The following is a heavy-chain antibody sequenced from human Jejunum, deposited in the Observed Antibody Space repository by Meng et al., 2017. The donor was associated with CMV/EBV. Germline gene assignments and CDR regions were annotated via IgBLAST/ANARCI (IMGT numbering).Heavy chain of an antibody. CDR1: GLTFNIYA. Sequence: SGLTFNIYAMTWVRQAPGKGLEWVSSITGSGDIILDADSVKGRFTISRDNSKNMVYLQMHSLRADDTALYYCASDITGNSYAYDSWGQGTLVTVSS. D-gene: IGHD3-16*01. CDR3: ASDITGNSYAYDS. V-gene: IGHV3-23*01. J-gene: IGHJ5*01. CDR2: ITGSGDII.